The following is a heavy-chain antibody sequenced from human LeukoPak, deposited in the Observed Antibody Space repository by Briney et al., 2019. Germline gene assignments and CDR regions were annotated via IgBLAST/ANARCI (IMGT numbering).Heavy chain of an antibody. CDR3: AIDKPRGSYYGSIFDS. V-gene: IGHV3-23*01. J-gene: IGHJ4*02. Sequence: GGSLRLSCAASGFTFSSYAMSWLRQAPGKGLEWVSAISGSGGSTCYADSVKGRLTISRDNSKNTLYLQMNSLRAEDTAVYYCAIDKPRGSYYGSIFDSWGQGTLVTVSS. D-gene: IGHD1-26*01. CDR2: ISGSGGST. CDR1: GFTFSSYA.